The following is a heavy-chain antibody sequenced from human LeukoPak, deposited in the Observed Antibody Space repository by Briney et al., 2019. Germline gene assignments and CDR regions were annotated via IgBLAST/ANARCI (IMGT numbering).Heavy chain of an antibody. CDR1: GGSFSGYY. CDR3: ARYSSSPRMAFDI. V-gene: IGHV4-59*01. D-gene: IGHD6-6*01. Sequence: SETLSLTCAVYGGSFSGYYWSWIRQPPGKGLEWIGYIYYSGSTNYNPSLKSRVTISVDTSKNQFSLKLSSVTAADTAVYYCARYSSSPRMAFDIWGQGTMVTVSS. J-gene: IGHJ3*02. CDR2: IYYSGST.